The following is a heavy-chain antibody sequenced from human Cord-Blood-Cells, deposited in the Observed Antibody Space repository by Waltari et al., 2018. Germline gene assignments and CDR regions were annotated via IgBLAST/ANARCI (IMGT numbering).Heavy chain of an antibody. CDR2: TYYRSKWYN. V-gene: IGHV6-1*01. Sequence: QVQLLQSVPGLAEPSLTLSLTCAISRYSVSSTIASCNWIRQSPSRVFEWLGRTYYRSKWYNDYAVSVKSRMTINPDTSKNQFYLQLNSVTPEDTVVYYCARVVAAAGDAFDIWGQGTMVTVSS. J-gene: IGHJ3*02. CDR3: ARVVAAAGDAFDI. D-gene: IGHD6-13*01. CDR1: RYSVSSTIAS.